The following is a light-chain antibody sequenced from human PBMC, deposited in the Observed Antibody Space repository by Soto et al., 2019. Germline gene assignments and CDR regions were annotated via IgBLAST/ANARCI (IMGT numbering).Light chain of an antibody. J-gene: IGLJ1*01. CDR1: SSDVGGYNY. V-gene: IGLV2-14*01. CDR3: SSYTSSSTPDV. Sequence: QSVLTQPASVSGSPGQSITISCTGTSSDVGGYNYVSWYQQQPGKAPKLMIYEVSNRPSGVSNRFSGSKSGNTASLTISGLQAEDEADYYCSSYTSSSTPDVFGTGTKLTVL. CDR2: EVS.